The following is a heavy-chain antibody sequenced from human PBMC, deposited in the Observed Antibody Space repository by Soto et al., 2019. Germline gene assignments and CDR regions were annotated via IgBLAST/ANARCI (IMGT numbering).Heavy chain of an antibody. CDR2: ISYSGST. CDR3: ASNANRLAAIDY. V-gene: IGHV4-39*01. Sequence: SETLSLTCTVSGGSISSGPYYWGWVRQPPGEGLEWIGSISYSGSTYYNSSLKSRVTISLDTSKNQFSLNLNSVTAADTAVYYCASNANRLAAIDYWGQGTLVTVSS. J-gene: IGHJ4*02. D-gene: IGHD6-25*01. CDR1: GGSISSGPYY.